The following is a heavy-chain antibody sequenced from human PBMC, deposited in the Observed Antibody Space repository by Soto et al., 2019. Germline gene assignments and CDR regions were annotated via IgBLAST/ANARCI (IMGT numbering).Heavy chain of an antibody. CDR2: INRDGSEE. Sequence: VSLRLSCVASGFTFSGYWMSWVGQAPWKGLEWVANINRDGSEEHYVDSVKGRFTISRDNAKNSVYLQMDSLRGDDSAVYYCARDPGPRSASIRGLGWFDPWGQGTLVTVSS. D-gene: IGHD2-2*01. CDR1: GFTFSGYW. J-gene: IGHJ5*02. V-gene: IGHV3-7*03. CDR3: ARDPGPRSASIRGLGWFDP.